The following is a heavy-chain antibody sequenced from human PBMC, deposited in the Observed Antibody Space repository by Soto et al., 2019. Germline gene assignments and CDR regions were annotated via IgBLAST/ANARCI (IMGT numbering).Heavy chain of an antibody. CDR3: ARSPPDGYNYGGDY. Sequence: QVQLVQSGAEVKKPGSSVQVSCKASGDTFSRYAISWVRQAPGQGLEWMGGIIPIFGTANYAQKFQGRVTITADESTSTAYMELGSLRSEDTAVYYCARSPPDGYNYGGDYWGQGTLVTVSS. CDR1: GDTFSRYA. CDR2: IIPIFGTA. D-gene: IGHD5-12*01. V-gene: IGHV1-69*01. J-gene: IGHJ4*02.